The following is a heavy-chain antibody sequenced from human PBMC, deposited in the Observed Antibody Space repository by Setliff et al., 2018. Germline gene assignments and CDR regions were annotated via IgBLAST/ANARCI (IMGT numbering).Heavy chain of an antibody. D-gene: IGHD3-22*01. Sequence: SVKVSCKASGGTFSSYGISWVRQAPGQGLEWLGGTIPNFGTTNYAQEFQGRVTIITDESTSTAYMELRSLRSDDTAVYYCARVPSYVSSGYYYYYYYYMDVWGKGTTVTVPS. J-gene: IGHJ6*03. CDR1: GGTFSSYG. CDR2: TIPNFGTT. CDR3: ARVPSYVSSGYYYYYYYYMDV. V-gene: IGHV1-69*05.